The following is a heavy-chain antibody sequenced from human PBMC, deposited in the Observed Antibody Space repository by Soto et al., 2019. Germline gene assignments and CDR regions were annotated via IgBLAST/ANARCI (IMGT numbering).Heavy chain of an antibody. J-gene: IGHJ4*02. D-gene: IGHD2-2*01. CDR2: ISAYNGNT. V-gene: IGHV1-18*01. CDR1: GYTFTSYG. Sequence: ASVKVSCKASGYTFTSYGISWVRQAPGQGLEWMGWISAYNGNTNYAQKLQGRVTMTTDTSTSTAYMELRSLRSDDTAVYYCARDLAGYCCSTSCQMFDYWAQGTLVTVSS. CDR3: ARDLAGYCCSTSCQMFDY.